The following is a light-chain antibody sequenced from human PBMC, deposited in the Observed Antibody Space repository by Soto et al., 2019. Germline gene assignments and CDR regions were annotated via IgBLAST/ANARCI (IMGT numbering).Light chain of an antibody. CDR3: QHYDSSSYT. CDR2: GTS. Sequence: PGERATLSCRASQNIDSNYLTWYQQNPGQAPRLLIFGTSTRVAGIPDRFSGPGAGTDFTLTINRLEPEDFAVYFCQHYDSSSYTFGQGTKLEI. V-gene: IGKV3-20*01. J-gene: IGKJ2*01. CDR1: QNIDSNY.